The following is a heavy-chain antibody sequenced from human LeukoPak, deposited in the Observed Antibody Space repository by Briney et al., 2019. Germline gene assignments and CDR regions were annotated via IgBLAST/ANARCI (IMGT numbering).Heavy chain of an antibody. CDR2: IYYSGST. D-gene: IGHD6-13*01. CDR3: ASGGAGIAAAP. J-gene: IGHJ3*01. Sequence: SETLSLTCTVSGGSISTYYWSWIRQPPGEGLEWIGYIYYSGSTHYHPSLKSRVTMSVATSKNQFSLKLTSVTAADTAVYYCASGGAGIAAAPWGQGTMVTVSS. CDR1: GGSISTYY. V-gene: IGHV4-59*01.